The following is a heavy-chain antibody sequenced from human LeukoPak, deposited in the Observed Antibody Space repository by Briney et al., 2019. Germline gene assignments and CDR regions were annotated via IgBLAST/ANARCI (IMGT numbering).Heavy chain of an antibody. D-gene: IGHD3-22*01. CDR1: GGSFSGYY. Sequence: PSETLSLTCAVYGGSFSGYYWSWIRHPPGKGLEWIGEINHSGSTNYNPSLKSRVTISVDTSKNQFSLKLSSVTAADTAVYYCARTFAYYYDSSGYFHWGQGTLVTVSS. CDR3: ARTFAYYYDSSGYFH. CDR2: INHSGST. J-gene: IGHJ4*02. V-gene: IGHV4-34*01.